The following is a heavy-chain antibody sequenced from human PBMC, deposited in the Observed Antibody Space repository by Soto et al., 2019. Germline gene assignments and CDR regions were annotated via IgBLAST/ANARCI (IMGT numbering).Heavy chain of an antibody. CDR3: ARVGVWGSYRYAFDY. Sequence: GGSLRLSCAASGFTFSSYWMHWVRQAPGKGLVWVSRINSDGSSTSYADSVKGRFTISRDNAKNTLYLQMNSLRAEDTAVYYCARVGVWGSYRYAFDYWGQGTLVTVSS. CDR1: GFTFSSYW. CDR2: INSDGSST. J-gene: IGHJ4*02. D-gene: IGHD3-16*02. V-gene: IGHV3-74*01.